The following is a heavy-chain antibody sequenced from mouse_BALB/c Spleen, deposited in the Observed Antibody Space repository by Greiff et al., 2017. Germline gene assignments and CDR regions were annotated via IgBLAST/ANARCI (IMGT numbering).Heavy chain of an antibody. V-gene: IGHV2-9-2*01. Sequence: VQLQESGPGLVAPSQSLSITCTVSGFSLTSYDISWIRQPPGKGLEWLGVIWTGGGTNYNSAFMSRLSISKDNSKSQVFLKMNSLQTDDTAIYYCVRVDYDAMDYWGQGTSVTVSS. J-gene: IGHJ4*01. CDR3: VRVDYDAMDY. CDR1: GFSLTSYD. CDR2: IWTGGGT.